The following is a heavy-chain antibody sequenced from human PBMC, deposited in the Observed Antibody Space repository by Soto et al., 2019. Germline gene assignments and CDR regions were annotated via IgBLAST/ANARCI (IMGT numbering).Heavy chain of an antibody. CDR1: GFTFSSYA. Sequence: EVQLLESGGGLVQPGGSLRLSCAASGFTFSSYAMSWVRQAPGKGLEWVSAISGSGGSTYYADSVKGRFTITRDNSKNTLYLKMNSLRAEDTAVYYCAPSGSIAHAYYYGMDVWGKGTTVTVSS. D-gene: IGHD6-6*01. J-gene: IGHJ6*04. V-gene: IGHV3-23*01. CDR2: ISGSGGST. CDR3: APSGSIAHAYYYGMDV.